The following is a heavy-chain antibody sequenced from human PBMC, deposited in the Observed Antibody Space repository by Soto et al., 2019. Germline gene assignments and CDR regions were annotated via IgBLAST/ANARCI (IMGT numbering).Heavy chain of an antibody. CDR2: IIPIFGTA. D-gene: IGHD1-26*01. Sequence: ASVKVSCKASGGTFSSYAISWVRQAPGQGLEWMGGIIPIFGTANYAQKFQGRVTITADEFTSTAYMELSSLRSEDTAVYYCASEGIVGATGSADYWGQGTLVTVSS. CDR1: GGTFSSYA. CDR3: ASEGIVGATGSADY. J-gene: IGHJ4*02. V-gene: IGHV1-69*13.